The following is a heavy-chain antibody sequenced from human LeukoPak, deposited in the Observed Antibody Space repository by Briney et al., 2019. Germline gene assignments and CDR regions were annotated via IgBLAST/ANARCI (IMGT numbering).Heavy chain of an antibody. CDR3: ARDRTGEHNWFDP. CDR2: IYYSGST. Sequence: SETLSLTCTVSGGSISSSSYYWGWIRQPPGKGLERIGSIYYSGSTYYNPSLKSRVTISVDTSKNQFSLKLSSVTAADTAVYYCARDRTGEHNWFDPWGQGTLVTVSS. D-gene: IGHD1-1*01. CDR1: GGSISSSSYY. V-gene: IGHV4-39*07. J-gene: IGHJ5*02.